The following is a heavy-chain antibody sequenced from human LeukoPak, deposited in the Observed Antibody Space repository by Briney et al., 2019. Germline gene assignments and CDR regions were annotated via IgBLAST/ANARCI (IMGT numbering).Heavy chain of an antibody. Sequence: GGSLRLSCAASGFTFSSYSMNWVRQAPGKGLEWVSVMYSGGSTYYADSVKGRFTISRDNSKNTLDLQMNSLRAEDTAVYYCAREGGRDYGDYLSYWGHGTLVTVSS. CDR3: AREGGRDYGDYLSY. CDR2: MYSGGST. J-gene: IGHJ4*01. CDR1: GFTFSSYS. D-gene: IGHD4-17*01. V-gene: IGHV3-66*01.